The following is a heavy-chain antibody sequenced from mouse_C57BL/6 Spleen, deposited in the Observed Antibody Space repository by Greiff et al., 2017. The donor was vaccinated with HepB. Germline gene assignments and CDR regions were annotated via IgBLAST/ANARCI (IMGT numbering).Heavy chain of an antibody. CDR3: ARDDYPYYFDY. J-gene: IGHJ2*01. CDR1: GFTFSSYA. V-gene: IGHV5-4*01. D-gene: IGHD2-4*01. CDR2: ISDGGSYT. Sequence: EVQGVESGGGLVKPGGSLKLSCAASGFTFSSYAMSWVRQTPEKRLEWVATISDGGSYTYYPDNVKGRFTISRDNAKNNLYLQMSHLKSEDTAMYYCARDDYPYYFDYWGQGTTLTVSS.